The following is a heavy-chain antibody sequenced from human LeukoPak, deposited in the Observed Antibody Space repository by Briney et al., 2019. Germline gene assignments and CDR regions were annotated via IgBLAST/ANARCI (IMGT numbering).Heavy chain of an antibody. V-gene: IGHV3-30*02. CDR1: GFTFSSYG. D-gene: IGHD3-10*01. J-gene: IGHJ6*03. CDR2: IRSDGSNK. CDR3: AREMPGGSGEYYMDV. Sequence: GGSLRLSCAASGFTFSSYGMHWVRQAPGKGLEWVAFIRSDGSNKYYADSVKGRFTISRDNSKSTLYLQMNSLRVEDTAVYYCAREMPGGSGEYYMDVWGKGTTVTVSS.